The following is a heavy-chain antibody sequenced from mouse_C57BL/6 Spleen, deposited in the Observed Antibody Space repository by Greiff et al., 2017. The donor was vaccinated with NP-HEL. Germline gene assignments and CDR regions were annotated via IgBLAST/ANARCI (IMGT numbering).Heavy chain of an antibody. V-gene: IGHV1-42*01. Sequence: VQLKQSGPELVKPGASVKISCKASGYSFTGYYMNWVKQSPEKSLEWIGEINPSTGGTTYNQKFKAKATLTVDKSSSTAYMQLKSLTSEDSAVYYCARYYYGSSHWYFDVWGTGTTVTVSS. CDR2: INPSTGGT. J-gene: IGHJ1*03. CDR1: GYSFTGYY. CDR3: ARYYYGSSHWYFDV. D-gene: IGHD1-1*01.